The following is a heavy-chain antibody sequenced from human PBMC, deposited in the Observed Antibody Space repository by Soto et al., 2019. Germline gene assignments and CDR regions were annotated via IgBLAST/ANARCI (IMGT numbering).Heavy chain of an antibody. CDR3: ARTGLGYCTYGVCYPYYFDY. V-gene: IGHV4-34*01. J-gene: IGHJ4*02. D-gene: IGHD2-8*01. Sequence: QVQLQQWGAGLLKPSETLSLTCAVYGGSFSGYYWSWIRQPPGKGLEWIGEINHSGSTNYNPSLKGRVTISVATSKNEFSLKLSSVTAADMAVYYCARTGLGYCTYGVCYPYYFDYWGQGSLVTVSS. CDR2: INHSGST. CDR1: GGSFSGYY.